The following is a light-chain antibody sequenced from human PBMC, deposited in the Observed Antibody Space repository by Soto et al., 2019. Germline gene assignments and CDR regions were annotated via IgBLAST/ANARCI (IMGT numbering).Light chain of an antibody. Sequence: DIQMTQSPSTLSASVGDRVTITCRASQDINRWLAWYQQKPRKAPKILIYNADTLESGVPSRFRGSGYGTEFILTISSLQPDDFATYYCQQFSLYWAFGQGTKVDIK. J-gene: IGKJ1*01. CDR3: QQFSLYWA. CDR1: QDINRW. V-gene: IGKV1-5*01. CDR2: NAD.